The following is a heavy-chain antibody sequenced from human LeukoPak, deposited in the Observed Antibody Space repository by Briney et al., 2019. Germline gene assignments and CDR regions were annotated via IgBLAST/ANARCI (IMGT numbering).Heavy chain of an antibody. CDR3: AKDAGYGSGSYYPDY. Sequence: PGGSLRLSCAPSGFTFSIYATNWVRQAPAKPLKCVWRISGCAGGAAYADSVKHRFTMSRDNSKNTLYLQMNRLRAEDTAVYYCAKDAGYGSGSYYPDYWGQGTLVSVSS. V-gene: IGHV3-23*01. J-gene: IGHJ4*02. CDR2: ISGCAGGA. D-gene: IGHD3-10*01. CDR1: GFTFSIYA.